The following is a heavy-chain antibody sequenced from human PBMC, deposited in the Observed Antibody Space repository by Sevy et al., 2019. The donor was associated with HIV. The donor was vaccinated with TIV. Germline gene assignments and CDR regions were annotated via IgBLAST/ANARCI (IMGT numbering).Heavy chain of an antibody. CDR3: ARDSTTRPRVLDY. V-gene: IGHV4-59*01. D-gene: IGHD1-1*01. CDR2: IYFTGNT. Sequence: SETLSLTCSVSGGSISSYFWTWVRQSPGKGLEGIGKIYFTGNTDYSPPLKSRVTLSLDTPKSQFSLTLKSVTAADTAIYFCARDSTTRPRVLDYWGQGTLVTVSS. CDR1: GGSISSYF. J-gene: IGHJ4*02.